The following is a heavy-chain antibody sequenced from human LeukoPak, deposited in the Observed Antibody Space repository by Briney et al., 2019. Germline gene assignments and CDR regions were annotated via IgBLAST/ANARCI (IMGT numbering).Heavy chain of an antibody. J-gene: IGHJ4*02. CDR3: ATCRVWQMNSLDY. CDR2: INPDGSEK. CDR1: GFTFSSNL. V-gene: IGHV3-7*01. Sequence: GGSLRLSCAASGFTFSSNLMSWVCQAPAEGLEWVANINPDGSEKNYVDSVKGRFTISRENANNSLFLQMNSLRAEDTTVYYFATCRVWQMNSLDYWGRGTLVIVSS. D-gene: IGHD2-8*01.